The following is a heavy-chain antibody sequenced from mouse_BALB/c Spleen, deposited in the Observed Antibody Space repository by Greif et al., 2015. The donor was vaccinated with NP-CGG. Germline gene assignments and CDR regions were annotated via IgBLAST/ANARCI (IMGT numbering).Heavy chain of an antibody. CDR3: ASDPHDYDRFAY. J-gene: IGHJ3*01. CDR2: ISYSGST. CDR1: GYSITSDYA. D-gene: IGHD2-4*01. V-gene: IGHV3-2*02. Sequence: EVQLVESGPGLVKPSQSLSLTCTATGYSITSDYAWNWIRQFPGNKLEWMGYISYSGSTSYNPSLKSRISITRDTSKNQFFLQLNSVTTEDTATYYCASDPHDYDRFAYWGQGTLVTVSA.